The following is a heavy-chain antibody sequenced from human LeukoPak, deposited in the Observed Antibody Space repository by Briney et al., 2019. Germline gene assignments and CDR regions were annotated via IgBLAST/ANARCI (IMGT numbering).Heavy chain of an antibody. CDR1: GFDFESYT. CDR2: ISATSSDI. V-gene: IGHV3-21*04. J-gene: IGHJ4*02. Sequence: PGGSLRLSCAASGFDFESYTMTWVRQALGKGLEWVSLISATSSDINYAESVRGRFTITRDNAKNSLFLQMDSLRVEDTAIYYCAKGLFSAFDKYLDSWGQGTLVTVYS. CDR3: AKGLFSAFDKYLDS. D-gene: IGHD5-12*01.